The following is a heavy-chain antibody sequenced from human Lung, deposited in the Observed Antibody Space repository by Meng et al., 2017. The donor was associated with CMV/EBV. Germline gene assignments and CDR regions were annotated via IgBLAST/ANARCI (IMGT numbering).Heavy chain of an antibody. Sequence: GGSXRLXCAASGFXFSSYAMTWVRQAPGTGLEWVSSISGVDGSTYYTDSGKGRFTISRDNSKNTLYLQINSLRAEDTAVYYCAKSYYDFWSGYFPPTNAMDAXGQGXTVTVSS. D-gene: IGHD3-3*01. CDR2: ISGVDGST. J-gene: IGHJ6*02. CDR1: GFXFSSYA. V-gene: IGHV3-23*01. CDR3: AKSYYDFWSGYFPPTNAMDA.